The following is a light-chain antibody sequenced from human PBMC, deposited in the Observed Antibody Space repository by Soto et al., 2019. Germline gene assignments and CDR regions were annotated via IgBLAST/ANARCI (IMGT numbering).Light chain of an antibody. CDR1: SSDIGRYNF. CDR3: SSYTSVTTFVV. J-gene: IGLJ1*01. Sequence: QSVLTQPASVSGSPGQSINISCTGTSSDIGRYNFVSWYQQHPGKAPKLLVYEVTNRPSGVSNRFSGSKSGNTASLTIFALQTEDEADYYCSSYTSVTTFVVFGTGTKVTVL. CDR2: EVT. V-gene: IGLV2-14*01.